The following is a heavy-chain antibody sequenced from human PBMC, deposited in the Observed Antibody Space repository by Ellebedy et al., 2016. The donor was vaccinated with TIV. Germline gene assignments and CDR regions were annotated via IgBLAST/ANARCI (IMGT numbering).Heavy chain of an antibody. Sequence: GESLKISCAASGFTFSSYEMNWVRQAPGKGLEWVSYISSSGSTIYYADSVKGRFTISRDNAKNSLYLQMNSLRAEDTAVYYCARETPHDYGDYSNWFDPWGQGTLVTVSS. CDR3: ARETPHDYGDYSNWFDP. CDR2: ISSSGSTI. V-gene: IGHV3-48*03. J-gene: IGHJ5*02. CDR1: GFTFSSYE. D-gene: IGHD4-17*01.